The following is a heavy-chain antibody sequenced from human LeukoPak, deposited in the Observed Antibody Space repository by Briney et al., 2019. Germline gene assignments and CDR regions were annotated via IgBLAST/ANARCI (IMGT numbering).Heavy chain of an antibody. CDR2: INPNSGGT. CDR1: GYTFTGYY. Sequence: GASVKVSCKASGYTFTGYYMHWVRQAPGQGLEWMGWINPNSGGTNYAQKFQGRVTMTRDTSISTAYMELRRLRSDDTAVYYCARGVVVPAAGNNWFDPWGQGTLVTVSS. CDR3: ARGVVVPAAGNNWFDP. J-gene: IGHJ5*02. D-gene: IGHD2-2*01. V-gene: IGHV1-2*02.